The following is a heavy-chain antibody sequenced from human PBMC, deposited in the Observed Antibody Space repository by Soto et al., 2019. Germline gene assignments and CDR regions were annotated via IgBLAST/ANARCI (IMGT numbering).Heavy chain of an antibody. CDR2: IYYSGST. CDR3: ASLYYDFWGGYFPFRY. D-gene: IGHD3-3*01. Sequence: SETLSLTCTVSGGSISSSSYYWGWIRQPPGKGLEWIGSIYYSGSTYYNPSLKSRVTISVDTSKNHFSLKLSSVTAADTAVYYCASLYYDFWGGYFPFRYWGQGTLVTVSS. J-gene: IGHJ4*02. V-gene: IGHV4-39*02. CDR1: GGSISSSSYY.